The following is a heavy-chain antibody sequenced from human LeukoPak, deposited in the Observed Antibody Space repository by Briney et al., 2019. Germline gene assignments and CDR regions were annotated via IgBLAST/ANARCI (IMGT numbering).Heavy chain of an antibody. Sequence: GGSLRLSCTASGFTFGDYAMSWFRQAPGKGLEWVGFIRSKAYGGTTEYAASVKGRFTISRDDSKSIAYLQMNSLKTEDTAVYYCTRDQVGAPVPYYFDYWGQGTLVTVSS. V-gene: IGHV3-49*03. CDR1: GFTFGDYA. D-gene: IGHD1-26*01. J-gene: IGHJ4*02. CDR3: TRDQVGAPVPYYFDY. CDR2: IRSKAYGGTT.